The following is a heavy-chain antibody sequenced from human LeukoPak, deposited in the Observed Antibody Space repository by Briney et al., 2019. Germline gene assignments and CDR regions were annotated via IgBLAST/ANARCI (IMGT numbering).Heavy chain of an antibody. J-gene: IGHJ4*02. Sequence: ASVTVSCKASNYTFSDYDVTWVRQAPGQGLEWMGWVCKYTGNADYEPKFQGRVSMPTDTSTRTAYMELRSLRPDDTAVYFCAREDDRSFGAYDCWGQGTLVTVS. CDR1: NYTFSDYD. V-gene: IGHV1-18*01. D-gene: IGHD4-17*01. CDR3: AREDDRSFGAYDC. CDR2: VCKYTGNA.